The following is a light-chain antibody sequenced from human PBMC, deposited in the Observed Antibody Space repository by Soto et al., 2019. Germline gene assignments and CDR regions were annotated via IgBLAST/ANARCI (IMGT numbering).Light chain of an antibody. V-gene: IGLV2-23*02. CDR1: SSDVGSYNV. CDR2: EVS. CDR3: CSYAGSSWAYV. J-gene: IGLJ1*01. Sequence: QSALTQPASVSGSPGQSITISCTGTSSDVGSYNVVSWYQQHPGKAPKLLIYEVSKRPSGVSDRFSGSKSGNTASLTISGREAEDEADSHCCSYAGSSWAYVFGTGTKLTVL.